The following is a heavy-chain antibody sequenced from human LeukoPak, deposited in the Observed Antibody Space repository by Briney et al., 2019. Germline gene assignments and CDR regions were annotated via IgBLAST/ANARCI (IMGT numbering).Heavy chain of an antibody. J-gene: IGHJ5*02. CDR1: GGSFSGYY. Sequence: SETLSLTCAVYGGSFSGYYWSWIRQSPGKGLEWIGYLHHSGSTKYNPSLQSRVSMSMDTSKNQVSLILRSVSAADSAVYSCATNAGSLFAWFDHWGQGTLVTVSS. D-gene: IGHD1-26*01. CDR2: LHHSGST. CDR3: ATNAGSLFAWFDH. V-gene: IGHV4-59*03.